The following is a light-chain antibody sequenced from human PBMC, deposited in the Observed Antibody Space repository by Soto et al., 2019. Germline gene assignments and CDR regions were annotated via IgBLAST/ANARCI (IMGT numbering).Light chain of an antibody. V-gene: IGLV2-14*03. CDR2: DAS. J-gene: IGLJ1*01. Sequence: PASVSASPGQSITISCIGTYSDIGGYKHVSWYQQHPGKAPKLIIYDASSRPSGISNRFSASKSASTASLTISGLQADDEADYYCSSYTSSTSLLIFGAGTKVTVL. CDR3: SSYTSSTSLLI. CDR1: YSDIGGYKH.